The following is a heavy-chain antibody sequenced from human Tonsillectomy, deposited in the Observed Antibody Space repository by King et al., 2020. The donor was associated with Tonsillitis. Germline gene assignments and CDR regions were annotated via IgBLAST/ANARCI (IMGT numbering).Heavy chain of an antibody. Sequence: QVQLQESGPGLVKPSETLSLTCTVSGGSISSYYWSWLRQPPGKGLEWIGYIYYSGSTNYNPSLKSRVTISVDTSKNPFSLQLSSVTAADTAVYYCARQGNDYGDYVHFYYWGQGTLVTVSS. V-gene: IGHV4-59*08. CDR1: GGSISSYY. CDR2: IYYSGST. J-gene: IGHJ4*02. D-gene: IGHD4-17*01. CDR3: ARQGNDYGDYVHFYY.